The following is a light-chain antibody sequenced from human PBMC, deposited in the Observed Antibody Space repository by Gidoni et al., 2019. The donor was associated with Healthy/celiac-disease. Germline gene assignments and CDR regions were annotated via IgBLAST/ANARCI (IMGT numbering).Light chain of an antibody. J-gene: IGKJ3*01. CDR2: AAS. Sequence: DIQLTQSPSFLSASVGDRVTITCRASQGISSYLAWYQQKPGKAPKLLIYAASTLQSGVPSSFSGSGSGTEFTLTISSLQPEDFATYYCQPLTRYPVTFGPGTPVAIK. CDR3: QPLTRYPVT. CDR1: QGISSY. V-gene: IGKV1-9*01.